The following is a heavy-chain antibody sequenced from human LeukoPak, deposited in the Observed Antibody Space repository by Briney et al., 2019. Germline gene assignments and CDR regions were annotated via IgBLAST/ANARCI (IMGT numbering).Heavy chain of an antibody. J-gene: IGHJ4*02. CDR2: IYYSGST. CDR3: FSRGWYADSLDY. D-gene: IGHD6-19*01. CDR1: GASISSYY. Sequence: SETLSLTCTVSGASISSYYWGWIRQPPGKGLEWIGSIYYSGSTYYNPSLKSRVTISVDTSKNQFSLKLSSVTAADTAVYYCFSRGWYADSLDYWGQGTLVTVSS. V-gene: IGHV4-39*01.